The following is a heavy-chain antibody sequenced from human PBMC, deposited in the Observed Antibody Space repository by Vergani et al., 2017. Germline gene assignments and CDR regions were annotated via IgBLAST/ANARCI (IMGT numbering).Heavy chain of an antibody. CDR1: GGSISSYY. V-gene: IGHV4-59*01. CDR3: AREGTRGRNRYCSGGSCAYYYYYMDV. D-gene: IGHD2-15*01. Sequence: QVQLQESGPGLVKPSETLSLTCTVSGGSISSYYWSWIRQPPGKGLEWIGYIYYSGSTNYNPSLKSRVTISVDTSKNQFSLKLSSVTAADTAVYYCAREGTRGRNRYCSGGSCAYYYYYMDVWGKGTTVTVSS. J-gene: IGHJ6*03. CDR2: IYYSGST.